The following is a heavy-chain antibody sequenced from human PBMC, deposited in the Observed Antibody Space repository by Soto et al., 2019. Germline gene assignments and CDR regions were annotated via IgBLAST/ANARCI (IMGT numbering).Heavy chain of an antibody. CDR1: GYTFTGYY. Sequence: ASVKVSCKASGYTFTGYYMHWVLQAPGQGLEWMGWINPNSGGTNYAQKFQGRVTMTRDTSISTAYMELSRLRSDDTAVYYCARVPPVSYGMDVWGQGTTVTVSS. CDR2: INPNSGGT. CDR3: ARVPPVSYGMDV. J-gene: IGHJ6*02. V-gene: IGHV1-2*02. D-gene: IGHD1-20*01.